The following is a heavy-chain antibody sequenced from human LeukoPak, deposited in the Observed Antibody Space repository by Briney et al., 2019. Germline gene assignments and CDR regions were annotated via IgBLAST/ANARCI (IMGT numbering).Heavy chain of an antibody. CDR1: GFTFSSYG. CDR2: ISYDGSNK. V-gene: IGHV3-30*18. Sequence: PGESLRHSCAPSGFTFSSYGMHRDRQAPGKGLEWVAVISYDGSNKYYADSVKGRFSISRDNSKNTLYLQMNRLRAEDTAVYYCVKDLGGAADYWGQGTLVTVSS. CDR3: VKDLGGAADY. J-gene: IGHJ4*02. D-gene: IGHD1-26*01.